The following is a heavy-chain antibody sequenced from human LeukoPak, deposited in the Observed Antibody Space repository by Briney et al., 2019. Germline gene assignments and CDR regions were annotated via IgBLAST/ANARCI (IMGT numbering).Heavy chain of an antibody. V-gene: IGHV4-39*01. CDR3: ARRAGGKVDY. CDR2: VFYSGST. CDR1: GGSISSGSYF. D-gene: IGHD3-16*01. Sequence: SETLSLTCTVSGGSISSGSYFWGWVRQPPGGGLEWIGSVFYSGSTYYIPPLNCRVTISVDTSKNQFSLKLSSVTAADTAVYYCARRAGGKVDYWGQGTLVTVSS. J-gene: IGHJ4*02.